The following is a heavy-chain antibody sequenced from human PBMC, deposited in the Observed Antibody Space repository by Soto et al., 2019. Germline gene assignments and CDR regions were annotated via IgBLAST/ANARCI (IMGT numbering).Heavy chain of an antibody. J-gene: IGHJ5*02. CDR1: GYTFNTYG. Sequence: ASVKVSCKTSGYTFNTYGINWVRQAPGQGLELMGWISAYDGRTTYAEKFQGRVTLTTDTSTSTAYMELRSLRSDDTAIYYCARDPHEFWTSYWFDPWGQGTPVTVSS. CDR3: ARDPHEFWTSYWFDP. V-gene: IGHV1-18*01. D-gene: IGHD3-3*01. CDR2: ISAYDGRT.